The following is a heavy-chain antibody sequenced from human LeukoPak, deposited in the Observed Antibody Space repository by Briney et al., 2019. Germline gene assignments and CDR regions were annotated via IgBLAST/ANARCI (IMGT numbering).Heavy chain of an antibody. CDR1: GGSFSGYY. CDR3: ARGRSRYCSSTSCYTEDYYYYYMDV. CDR2: INHGGST. J-gene: IGHJ6*03. D-gene: IGHD2-2*02. Sequence: SETLSLTCAVYGGSFSGYYWSWIRQPPGKGLEWIGEINHGGSTNYNPSLKSRVTISVDTSKNQFSLKLSSVTAADTAVYYCARGRSRYCSSTSCYTEDYYYYYMDVWGKGTTVTVSS. V-gene: IGHV4-34*01.